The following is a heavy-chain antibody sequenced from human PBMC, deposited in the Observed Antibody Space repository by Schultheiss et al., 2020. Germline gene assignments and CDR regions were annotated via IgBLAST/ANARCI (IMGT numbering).Heavy chain of an antibody. Sequence: GGSLRLSCAASGFTFSSYAMIWVRQAPGKGLEWVSTISSGGGSTYYADSVKGRFIISRDNSKNTLYLQMNGLRAEDTAVYYCASRPNYYDSSGFDYWGQGTLVTVSS. D-gene: IGHD3-22*01. CDR2: ISSGGGST. V-gene: IGHV3-23*01. CDR1: GFTFSSYA. J-gene: IGHJ4*02. CDR3: ASRPNYYDSSGFDY.